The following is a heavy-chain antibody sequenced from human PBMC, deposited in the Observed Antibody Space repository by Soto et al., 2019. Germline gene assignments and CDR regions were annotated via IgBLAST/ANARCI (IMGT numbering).Heavy chain of an antibody. CDR3: ARVGLIAAAGADAFDI. D-gene: IGHD6-13*01. CDR2: INPNSGGT. CDR1: GYTFTGYY. J-gene: IGHJ3*02. V-gene: IGHV1-2*04. Sequence: GASVKVSCKASGYTFTGYYMHWVRQAPGQGLEWMGWINPNSGGTNYAQKFRGWVTMTRDTSISTAYMELSRLRSDDTAVYYCARVGLIAAAGADAFDIWGQGTMVTVSS.